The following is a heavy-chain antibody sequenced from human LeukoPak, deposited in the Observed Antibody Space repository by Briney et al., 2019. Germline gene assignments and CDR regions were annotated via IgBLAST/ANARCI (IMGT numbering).Heavy chain of an antibody. D-gene: IGHD3-22*01. J-gene: IGHJ4*02. CDR2: ISGSGGGT. V-gene: IGHV3-23*01. CDR3: AKRGVVIRVILVGFHKEAYYFDS. Sequence: GGSLRLSCAVSGISLSNYGMSWVRQAPGKGLEWVAGISGSGGGTNYADSVKGRFTISRDNPKNTLYLQMNRLRAEDTAVYFCAKRGVVIRVILVGFHKEAYYFDSWGQGALVAVSS. CDR1: GISLSNYG.